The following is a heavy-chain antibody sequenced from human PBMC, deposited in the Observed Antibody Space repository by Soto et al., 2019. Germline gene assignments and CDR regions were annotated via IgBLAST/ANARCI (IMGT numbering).Heavy chain of an antibody. J-gene: IGHJ5*02. CDR1: GGSFSGYY. CDR3: ARGEGVRAFDP. CDR2: INHSGST. Sequence: QVQLQQWGAGLLKPSETLSLTCAVYGGSFSGYYWSWIRQPPGKGLEWIGEINHSGSTNYNPSLKSRVTISVDTSKNQFSLKLRSVTAADTAVYYCARGEGVRAFDPWGQGTLVTVSS. D-gene: IGHD2-8*01. V-gene: IGHV4-34*01.